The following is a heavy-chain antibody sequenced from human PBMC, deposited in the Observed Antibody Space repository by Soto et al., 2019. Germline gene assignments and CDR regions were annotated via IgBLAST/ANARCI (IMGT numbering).Heavy chain of an antibody. CDR1: GFTFDDYG. J-gene: IGHJ4*02. V-gene: IGHV3-20*04. CDR2: INWNGGST. CDR3: ARGSCSSTSCYRFDY. D-gene: IGHD2-2*01. Sequence: EVQLVESGGGAVRPGGSLRLSCAASGFTFDDYGMKWVRQAPGKGLEWVSGINWNGGSTGYADSVKGRFTISRDNAKNSLYLQMNSLRAEDTALYYCARGSCSSTSCYRFDYWGQGTLVTVSS.